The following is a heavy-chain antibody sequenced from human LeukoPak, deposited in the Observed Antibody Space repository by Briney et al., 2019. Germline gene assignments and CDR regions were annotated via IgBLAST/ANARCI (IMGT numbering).Heavy chain of an antibody. Sequence: GGSLRLSCAASGFTFSSYAMSWVRQAPGKGLEWVSAISGSGGSTYYADSVKGQFTISRDNSKNTLYLQMNSLRAEDTAVYYCAKSYYYDSSGYLFLFDYWGQGTLVTVSS. J-gene: IGHJ4*02. V-gene: IGHV3-23*01. CDR2: ISGSGGST. D-gene: IGHD3-22*01. CDR3: AKSYYYDSSGYLFLFDY. CDR1: GFTFSSYA.